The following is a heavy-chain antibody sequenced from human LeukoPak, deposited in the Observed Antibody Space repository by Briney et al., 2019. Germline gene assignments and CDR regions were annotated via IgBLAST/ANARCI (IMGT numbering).Heavy chain of an antibody. Sequence: ASVKVSCKASGYTFTGYYMHWVRQAPGQGLEWMRWINPNSGGTNYAQKFQGRVTMTRDTSISTAYMELSRLRSDDTAVYYCARGAAAGSNWFDPWGQGTLVTVSS. CDR2: INPNSGGT. CDR1: GYTFTGYY. D-gene: IGHD6-13*01. V-gene: IGHV1-2*02. J-gene: IGHJ5*02. CDR3: ARGAAAGSNWFDP.